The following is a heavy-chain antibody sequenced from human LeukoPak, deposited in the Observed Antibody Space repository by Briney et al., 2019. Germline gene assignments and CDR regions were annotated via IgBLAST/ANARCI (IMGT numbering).Heavy chain of an antibody. J-gene: IGHJ4*02. CDR2: IYHSGT. CDR1: GGSISSYY. D-gene: IGHD6-13*01. CDR3: EGHVDMAAAVDY. V-gene: IGHV4-59*08. Sequence: SETLSLTCTDFGGSISSYYWSWIRQPPGKGLEWIGYIYHSGTTYNPSLKSRVTISLDTSKKHFSLKLSSVTAADTAVYYCEGHVDMAAAVDYWGQGTLVTVSS.